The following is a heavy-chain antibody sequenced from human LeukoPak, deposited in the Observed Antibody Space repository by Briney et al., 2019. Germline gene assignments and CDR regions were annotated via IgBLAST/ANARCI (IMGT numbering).Heavy chain of an antibody. CDR1: GFTFSSYA. D-gene: IGHD5-12*01. Sequence: GGSLRLSCAASGFTFSSYAMHWVRQAPGKGLEWVAVISYDGSNKYYADSVKGRFTISRDNSKNTLYLQMNSLRAEDTAVYYCARGSGYGYFDYWGQGTLVTVSS. V-gene: IGHV3-30*04. J-gene: IGHJ4*02. CDR2: ISYDGSNK. CDR3: ARGSGYGYFDY.